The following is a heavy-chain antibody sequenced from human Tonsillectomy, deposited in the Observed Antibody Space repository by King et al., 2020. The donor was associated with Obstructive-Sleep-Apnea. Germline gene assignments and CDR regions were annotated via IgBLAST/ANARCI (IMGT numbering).Heavy chain of an antibody. J-gene: IGHJ4*02. CDR3: ARGLGYCSSTSCYFDY. Sequence: VQLVESGGGLVQPGGSLRLSCAASGFTLSTYDMHWVRQVTGKGLEWVSALGTAGYTYYPGSVKGRFTISRDNAKNSLYLQMNSLRAGDTAVDYFARGLGYCSSTSCYFDYWGQGTLVTVSS. V-gene: IGHV3-13*01. CDR1: GFTLSTYD. CDR2: LGTAGYT. D-gene: IGHD2-2*01.